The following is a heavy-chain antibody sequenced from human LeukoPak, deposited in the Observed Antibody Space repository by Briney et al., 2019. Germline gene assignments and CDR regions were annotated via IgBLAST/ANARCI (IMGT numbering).Heavy chain of an antibody. CDR3: ARLSRSTVTPLYYYYYYMDV. Sequence: GGSLRLSCAASGFTFSTYSMNWVRQAPGKGLEWVSYITSSSSTIYYADSVKGRFTISRDNAKNSLYLQMNSLRAEDTAVHYCARLSRSTVTPLYYYYYYMDVWGKGTTVTVSS. D-gene: IGHD4-11*01. J-gene: IGHJ6*03. CDR2: ITSSSSTI. CDR1: GFTFSTYS. V-gene: IGHV3-48*01.